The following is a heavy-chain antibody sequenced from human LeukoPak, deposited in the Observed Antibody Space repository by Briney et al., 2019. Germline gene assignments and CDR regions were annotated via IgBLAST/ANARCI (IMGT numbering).Heavy chain of an antibody. Sequence: ASVKVSCKASGYTFTGYYMHWVRQAPGQGLEWMGWINPNGGSTYYADSVKGRFTISRDNSKNTLYLQMNSLRAEDTAVYYCAKSTSRLYYYYGMDVWGQGTTVTVSS. V-gene: IGHV1-2*02. CDR3: AKSTSRLYYYYGMDV. D-gene: IGHD2-8*01. CDR2: INPNGGST. CDR1: GYTFTGYY. J-gene: IGHJ6*02.